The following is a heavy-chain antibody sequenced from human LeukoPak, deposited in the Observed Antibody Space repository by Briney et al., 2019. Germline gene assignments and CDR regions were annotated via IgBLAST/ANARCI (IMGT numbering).Heavy chain of an antibody. V-gene: IGHV4-59*11. Sequence: SETLSLTCTVSGASISSHYWSWIRQPPGKGLEWIGYISYSGTTKYNASLKGRVTISADTSKSHFSLNLSSVTAADTAVYYCARELELRSEGSFDYWGQGTLVTVSS. J-gene: IGHJ4*02. CDR1: GASISSHY. CDR3: ARELELRSEGSFDY. CDR2: ISYSGTT. D-gene: IGHD1-7*01.